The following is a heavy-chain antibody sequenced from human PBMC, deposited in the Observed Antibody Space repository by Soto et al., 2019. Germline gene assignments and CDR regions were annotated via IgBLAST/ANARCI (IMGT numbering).Heavy chain of an antibody. D-gene: IGHD1-20*01. CDR1: VFNSFATFCCVA. J-gene: IGHJ6*04. CDR2: ISGSGGSS. V-gene: IGHV3-23*01. CDR3: ARLSGDNSELFYYGMAA. Sequence: VVSLRLSCAASVFNSFATFCCVAINWVLHSPGKRLEMVSVISGSGGSSFYADVVKGRFTISRDNSRNMVYLQMNSLGVDDTAAYSCARLSGDNSELFYYGMAACGKGTTVNVS.